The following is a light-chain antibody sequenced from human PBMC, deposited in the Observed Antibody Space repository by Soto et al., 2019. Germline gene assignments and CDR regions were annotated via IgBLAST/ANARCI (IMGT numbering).Light chain of an antibody. CDR3: QQYDDWPPLT. Sequence: ETVMTQSPATLSLSPGERATLSCRASQSVRSNLAWYQQKPGQAPRLLIYGASTRATGFPARFSGSGSGTEFTLTISSLQSEDFAVYYCQQYDDWPPLTFGGGTKVEIK. V-gene: IGKV3-15*01. J-gene: IGKJ4*01. CDR1: QSVRSN. CDR2: GAS.